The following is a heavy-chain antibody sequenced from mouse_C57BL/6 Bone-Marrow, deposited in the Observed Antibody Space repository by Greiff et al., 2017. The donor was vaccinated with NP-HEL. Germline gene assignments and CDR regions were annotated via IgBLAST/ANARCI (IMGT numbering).Heavy chain of an antibody. Sequence: EVMLVESGGGLVKPGGSLKLSCAASGFTFSSYAMSWVRQTPEKRLEWVATISDGGSYTYYPDNVKGRSTISRDNAKNNLYLQMSHLKSEDTAMYYCARDWRDGYFDYWGQGTTLTVSS. J-gene: IGHJ2*01. D-gene: IGHD1-1*01. CDR3: ARDWRDGYFDY. CDR1: GFTFSSYA. CDR2: ISDGGSYT. V-gene: IGHV5-4*01.